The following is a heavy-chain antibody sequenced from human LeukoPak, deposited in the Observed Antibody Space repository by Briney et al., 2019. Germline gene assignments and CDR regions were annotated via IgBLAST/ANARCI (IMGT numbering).Heavy chain of an antibody. J-gene: IGHJ2*01. CDR3: AREDRLFYGDYGYFDL. D-gene: IGHD4-17*01. CDR1: GYTFTSYG. CDR2: ISAYNGNT. Sequence: ASVKVSCKASGYTFTSYGISWVRQAPGQGLEWMGWISAYNGNTNYAQKLQGGVTMTTDTSTSTAYMELRSLRSDDTAVYYCAREDRLFYGDYGYFDLWGRGTLVTVSS. V-gene: IGHV1-18*01.